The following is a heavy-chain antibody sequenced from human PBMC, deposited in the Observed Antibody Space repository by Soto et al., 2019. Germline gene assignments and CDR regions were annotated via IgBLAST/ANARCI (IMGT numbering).Heavy chain of an antibody. D-gene: IGHD6-19*01. CDR2: INAGNGNT. J-gene: IGHJ3*02. Sequence: ASVKVSCKASGYTFTSYAMHWVRQAPGQRLEWMGWINAGNGNTKYSQKFQGRVTITRDTSASTAYMELSSLRSEDTAVYYCARYSSGSRAFDIWGQGTMVTVSS. V-gene: IGHV1-3*01. CDR1: GYTFTSYA. CDR3: ARYSSGSRAFDI.